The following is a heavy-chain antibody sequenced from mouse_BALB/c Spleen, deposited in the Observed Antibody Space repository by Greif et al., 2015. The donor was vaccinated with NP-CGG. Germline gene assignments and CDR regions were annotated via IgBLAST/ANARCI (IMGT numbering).Heavy chain of an antibody. Sequence: ESGPGLVKPSQSLSLTCTVTGYSITSDYAWNWIRQFPGNKLEWMGYISYSGSTSYNPSLKSRISITRDTSKNQFFLQLNSVTTEDTATYYCARSDGNYGYFDYWGQGTTLTVSS. CDR1: GYSITSDYA. D-gene: IGHD2-1*01. V-gene: IGHV3-2*02. CDR2: ISYSGST. J-gene: IGHJ2*01. CDR3: ARSDGNYGYFDY.